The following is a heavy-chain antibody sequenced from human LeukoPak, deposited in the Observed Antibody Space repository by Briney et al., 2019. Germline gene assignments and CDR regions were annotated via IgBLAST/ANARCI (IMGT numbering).Heavy chain of an antibody. CDR1: GFTLLRYN. Sequence: GGSLSLLCAVCGFTLLRYNMNWVRQARGKGLEGVSSISSSSSNIYYADSVKGRFTISRDNAKNSLYLQMNSLRAEDTAFYHCARVSDISVAAYFDYWGQGTLVTVSS. CDR3: ARVSDISVAAYFDY. D-gene: IGHD6-19*01. J-gene: IGHJ4*02. V-gene: IGHV3-21*04. CDR2: ISSSSSNI.